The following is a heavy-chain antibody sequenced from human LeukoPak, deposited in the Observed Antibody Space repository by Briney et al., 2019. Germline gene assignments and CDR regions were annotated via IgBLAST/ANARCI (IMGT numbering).Heavy chain of an antibody. CDR2: INPNSGGT. V-gene: IGHV1-2*02. CDR3: AREIAVAAFDY. J-gene: IGHJ4*02. CDR1: GYTFTGYY. Sequence: ASVKVSCKTSGYTFTGYYMHWVRQAPGQGLEWMGWINPNSGGTNYAQKFQGRVTMTRDTSISTAYMELSRLRSDDTAVYYRAREIAVAAFDYWGQGTLVTVSS. D-gene: IGHD6-19*01.